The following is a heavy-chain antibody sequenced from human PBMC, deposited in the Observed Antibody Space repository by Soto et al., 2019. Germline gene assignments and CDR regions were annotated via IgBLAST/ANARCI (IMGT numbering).Heavy chain of an antibody. D-gene: IGHD3-3*01. CDR2: IYYSGTT. CDR1: GASICIYH. V-gene: IGHV4-59*04. J-gene: IGHJ6*03. CDR3: ASGKSYDAPTGFYTNYYMDV. Sequence: SETLALTCTVCGASICIYHWSWIRQTPGKGLEWIGYIYYSGTTYYNPSLKSRVTVSVQTSENQFSLNLNFVTAADTAVYYCASGKSYDAPTGFYTNYYMDVWGRGTTVTVSS.